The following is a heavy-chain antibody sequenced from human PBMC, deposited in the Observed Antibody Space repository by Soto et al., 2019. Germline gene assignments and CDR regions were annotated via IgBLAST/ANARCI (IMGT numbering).Heavy chain of an antibody. V-gene: IGHV3-30*18. CDR1: GFTFSSYG. CDR3: AKDVSGSYQVGDY. CDR2: ISYDGSNK. J-gene: IGHJ4*02. D-gene: IGHD1-26*01. Sequence: GGSLRLSCAASGFTFSSYGMHWVRQAPGKGLEWVAVISYDGSNKYYADSVKGRFTISRDNSKNTLYLQMNSLRAEDTAVYYCAKDVSGSYQVGDYWGQGTLVTVSS.